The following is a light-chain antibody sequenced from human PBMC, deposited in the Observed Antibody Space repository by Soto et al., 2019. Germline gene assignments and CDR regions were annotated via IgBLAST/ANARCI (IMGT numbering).Light chain of an antibody. CDR3: QQDNFWPPHT. J-gene: IGKJ4*01. CDR2: DAS. V-gene: IGKV3-15*01. Sequence: EIVMTQSPATLSVSPGERATLSCRASQSVNSNLAWYRQKPGQAPRLLISDASTRATGVPARFSVSGSGTEYTLANTSPQSEDSRISYCQQDNFWPPHTFGGGLKVEIK. CDR1: QSVNSN.